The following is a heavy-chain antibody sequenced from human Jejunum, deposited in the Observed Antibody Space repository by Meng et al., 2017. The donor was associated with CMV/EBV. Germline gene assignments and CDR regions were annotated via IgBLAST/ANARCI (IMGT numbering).Heavy chain of an antibody. CDR3: AKAIIGYWYFDL. V-gene: IGHV3-23*01. CDR2: ITSSGSNT. CDR1: GFTFSRYA. Sequence: CAASGFTFSRYAMSWVRQAPGKGLEWVSGITSSGSNTYYTDSVKGRLTISRDNSENTLYLQMHSLRVEDTAVYYCAKAIIGYWYFDLWGRGTLVTVSS. J-gene: IGHJ2*01. D-gene: IGHD3-9*01.